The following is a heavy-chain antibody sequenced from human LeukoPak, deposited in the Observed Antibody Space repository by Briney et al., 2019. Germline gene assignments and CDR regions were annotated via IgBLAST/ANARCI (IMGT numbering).Heavy chain of an antibody. D-gene: IGHD5-12*01. Sequence: SETLSLTCAVYGGSFSGYYWSWIRQPPGKGLEWIGEINHSGSTNYNPSLKSRVTISVDTSKNQFSLKLSSVTAADTAVYYCARGRLRIDYWGQGTLVTISS. V-gene: IGHV4-34*01. CDR1: GGSFSGYY. CDR3: ARGRLRIDY. J-gene: IGHJ4*02. CDR2: INHSGST.